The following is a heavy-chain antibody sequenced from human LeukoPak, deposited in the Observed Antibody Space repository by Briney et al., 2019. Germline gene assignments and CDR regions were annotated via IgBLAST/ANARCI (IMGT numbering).Heavy chain of an antibody. CDR2: IFHSGST. Sequence: SSGTLSLTCAVSGDSISSTNWWNWVRQPPGKGLEWIGEIFHSGSTNYNPSLKSRVTISVDKSKRQFSLKLSSVTAADTAVYYCARSPSEYSSSWFFDYWGLGTLVTVSS. CDR3: ARSPSEYSSSWFFDY. J-gene: IGHJ4*02. V-gene: IGHV4-4*02. D-gene: IGHD6-13*01. CDR1: GDSISSTNW.